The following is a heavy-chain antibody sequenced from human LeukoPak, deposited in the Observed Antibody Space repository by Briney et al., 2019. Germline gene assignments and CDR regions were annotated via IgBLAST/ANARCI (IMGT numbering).Heavy chain of an antibody. J-gene: IGHJ4*02. CDR1: GYTFTSYA. CDR2: INAGNGNT. D-gene: IGHD3-9*01. V-gene: IGHV1-3*01. Sequence: GASVKVSCKASGYTFTSYAMHWVRQAPGQRLEWMGWINAGNGNTKYSQKFQGRVTITRDTSASTAYMELSSLRSEDTAMYYCASELRYFDWSFDYWGQGTLVTVSS. CDR3: ASELRYFDWSFDY.